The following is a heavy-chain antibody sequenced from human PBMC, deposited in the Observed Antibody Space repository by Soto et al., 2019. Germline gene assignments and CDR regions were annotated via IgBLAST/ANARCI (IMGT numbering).Heavy chain of an antibody. V-gene: IGHV4-39*01. Sequence: SETLSLTCSVSGASVRSSRFYWGWIRQTPGKGLEWIGSIVSSGAMHPNPSLRSRIDISLDSSQNKLSLDLFSVTAADTSVYYCAKGPHPNIGWPYYFDSWGQGVPVTVSS. CDR2: IVSSGAM. J-gene: IGHJ4*02. CDR3: AKGPHPNIGWPYYFDS. D-gene: IGHD6-19*01. CDR1: GASVRSSRFY.